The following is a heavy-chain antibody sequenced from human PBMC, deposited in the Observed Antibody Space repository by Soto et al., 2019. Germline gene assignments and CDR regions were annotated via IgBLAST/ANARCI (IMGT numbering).Heavy chain of an antibody. J-gene: IGHJ6*02. Sequence: GGSLRLSCAASGFTLSSYDTDWVRQATGKGLEWVSAIGTAGDTYYPGSVKGRFTISRENAKNSLYLQMNSLRAGDTAVYYCARDRRGIAAAGTQYYYYYYGMDVWGQGTTVTVSS. D-gene: IGHD6-13*01. CDR3: ARDRRGIAAAGTQYYYYYYGMDV. CDR2: IGTAGDT. CDR1: GFTLSSYD. V-gene: IGHV3-13*01.